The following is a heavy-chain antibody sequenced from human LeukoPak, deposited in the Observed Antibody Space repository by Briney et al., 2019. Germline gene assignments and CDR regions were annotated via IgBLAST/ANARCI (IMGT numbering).Heavy chain of an antibody. V-gene: IGHV3-23*01. J-gene: IGHJ4*02. D-gene: IGHD1-20*01. CDR1: GFILSSYG. CDR3: AKKMSITAASQVDY. CDR2: INGRGDST. Sequence: GGSLRLSCAASGFILSSYGMSWVRQAPGRGLEWVSTINGRGDSTYYGDSVKGRFTISRDNSKNMLYLQMNSLRAEDTAVYYCAKKMSITAASQVDYWGQGTLVTVSS.